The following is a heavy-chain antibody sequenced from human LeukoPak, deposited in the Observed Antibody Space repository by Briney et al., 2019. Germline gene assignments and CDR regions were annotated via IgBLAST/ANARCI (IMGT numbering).Heavy chain of an antibody. CDR3: ARVGADGSGFLFDY. D-gene: IGHD3-10*01. Sequence: SETLSLTCAVYGGSFSGYYWSWIRQPPGKRLEWIGEINHSGSTNYNPSLKSRVTISVDTSKNQFSLKLSSVTAADTAVYYCARVGADGSGFLFDYWGQGTLVTVSS. CDR2: INHSGST. J-gene: IGHJ4*02. CDR1: GGSFSGYY. V-gene: IGHV4-34*01.